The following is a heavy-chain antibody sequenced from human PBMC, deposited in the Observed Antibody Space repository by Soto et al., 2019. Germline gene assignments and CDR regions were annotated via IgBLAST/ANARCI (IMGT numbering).Heavy chain of an antibody. CDR3: ARYFSGWYTFDS. V-gene: IGHV4-39*01. Sequence: QLQLQESGPGLVKPSETLSLTCTVSGGSISSSSYYWGWIRQPPGKGLEWIGSISYSGSTNYNPSLKSRVTVSVDTSMNQFSLPLSSVTAADTAVYYCARYFSGWYTFDSWGQGTLGTVSS. CDR2: ISYSGST. CDR1: GGSISSSSYY. D-gene: IGHD6-19*01. J-gene: IGHJ4*02.